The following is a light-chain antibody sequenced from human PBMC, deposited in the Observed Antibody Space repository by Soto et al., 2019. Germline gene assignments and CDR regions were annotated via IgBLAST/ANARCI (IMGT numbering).Light chain of an antibody. CDR1: QSVSSSY. V-gene: IGKV3-20*01. CDR3: QQYGSSPRT. CDR2: GAS. J-gene: IGKJ1*01. Sequence: EIVLTQSPGTLSLSPGERATLSCRASQSVSSSYLAWYQQKPGQAPRLLIYGASSRATGIPDRFSGSGSGTGFPLTISRLEAEDFAVYYCQQYGSSPRTFGQGTKVEIK.